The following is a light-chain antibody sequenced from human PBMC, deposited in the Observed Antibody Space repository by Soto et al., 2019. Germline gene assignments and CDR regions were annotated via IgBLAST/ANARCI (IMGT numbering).Light chain of an antibody. CDR1: QSVTSY. J-gene: IGKJ5*01. V-gene: IGKV3-11*01. CDR2: DAS. Sequence: EIVLTPSPATLSLSPGGRATISCRASQSVTSYLAWYQQRPGQAPRLLINDASRRATGIPDRFSGSGSGADFTLTISSLEPEDFAVYYCQQRSSWPITFGQGTRLEIK. CDR3: QQRSSWPIT.